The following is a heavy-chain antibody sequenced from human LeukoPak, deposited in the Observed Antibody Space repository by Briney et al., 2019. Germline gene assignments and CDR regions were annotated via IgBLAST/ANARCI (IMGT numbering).Heavy chain of an antibody. V-gene: IGHV3-53*01. Sequence: GGSLRLSCTASGFTVNSNYISWFRQAPGKGLEWVPIIYTTGTTFYADSVKGRFTISRDNSKNTLYLQMNSLRAEDTAVYYCARGFVRAFDYWGQGTLVTVSS. J-gene: IGHJ4*02. CDR1: GFTVNSNY. CDR2: IYTTGTT. D-gene: IGHD3-10*01. CDR3: ARGFVRAFDY.